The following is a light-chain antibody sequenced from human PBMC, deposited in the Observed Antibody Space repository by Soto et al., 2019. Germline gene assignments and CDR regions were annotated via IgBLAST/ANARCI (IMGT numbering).Light chain of an antibody. CDR3: QQGTT. J-gene: IGKJ2*01. V-gene: IGKV3-20*01. Sequence: EIVLTQTPGTRSLSPGERATLSCRASQSVSSSYLAWYQQKPGQAPRLLIYGASSRATGIPDRFSGSGSGTDFTLTISKLEPEDFAVYYCQQGTTFGQGTKLEIK. CDR1: QSVSSSY. CDR2: GAS.